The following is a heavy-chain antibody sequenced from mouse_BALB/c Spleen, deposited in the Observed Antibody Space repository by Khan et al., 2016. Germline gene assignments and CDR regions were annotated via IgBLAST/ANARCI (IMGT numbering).Heavy chain of an antibody. V-gene: IGHV3-2*02. CDR3: SRLPPWYFDV. J-gene: IGHJ1*01. Sequence: EVQLQESGPGLVKPSQSLSLTCTVTGYSITSDYAWNWIRQFPGNKLEWMGYISYSGIVSYNPSLKSRISITRDTFKNQFFLQLNSVTTEDTATYCCSRLPPWYFDVWGAGTTVTVSS. CDR1: GYSITSDYA. CDR2: ISYSGIV.